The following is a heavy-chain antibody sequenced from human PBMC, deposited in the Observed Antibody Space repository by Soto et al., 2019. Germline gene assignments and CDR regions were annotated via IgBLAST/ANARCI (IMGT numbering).Heavy chain of an antibody. D-gene: IGHD3-22*01. CDR3: ATVPIYDSSGYYGNWFDP. CDR2: FDPEGGET. V-gene: IGHV1-24*01. CDR1: GYTLTELS. J-gene: IGHJ5*02. Sequence: ASVKVSCKVSGYTLTELSMHWVRQAPGKGLEWMGGFDPEGGETIYAQKFQGRVTMTEDTSTDTAYMELSSLRSEDTAVYYCATVPIYDSSGYYGNWFDPWGQGTLVTVSS.